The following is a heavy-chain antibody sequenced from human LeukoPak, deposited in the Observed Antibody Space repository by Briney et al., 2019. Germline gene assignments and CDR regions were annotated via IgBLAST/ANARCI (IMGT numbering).Heavy chain of an antibody. V-gene: IGHV3-23*01. CDR2: ISASAAMT. Sequence: GGSLRLSCAASGFTFSSYWMSWVRQAPGKGLEWVSSISASAAMTYYADSVKGRFTVSRDNSNNRLYLQMSGLTAADTAVYYCAKDRSIGTYYTFDHWGQGTLVTVSS. J-gene: IGHJ4*02. CDR1: GFTFSSYW. CDR3: AKDRSIGTYYTFDH. D-gene: IGHD1-26*01.